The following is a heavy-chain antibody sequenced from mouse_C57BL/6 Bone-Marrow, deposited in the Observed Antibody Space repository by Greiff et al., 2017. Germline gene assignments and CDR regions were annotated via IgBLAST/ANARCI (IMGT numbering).Heavy chain of an antibody. CDR1: GFTFSSYA. CDR3: AREAPPYYYGSSLAY. CDR2: ISDGGSYT. Sequence: EVQVVESGGGLVKPGGSLKLSCAASGFTFSSYAMSWVRQTPEKRLEWVATISDGGSYTYYPDNVKGRFTISRDNAKNNLYLQMSHLKSEDTAMYYCAREAPPYYYGSSLAYWGQGTLVTVSA. V-gene: IGHV5-4*01. J-gene: IGHJ3*01. D-gene: IGHD1-1*01.